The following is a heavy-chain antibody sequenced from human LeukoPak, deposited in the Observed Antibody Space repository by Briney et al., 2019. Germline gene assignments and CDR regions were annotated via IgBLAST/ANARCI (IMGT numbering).Heavy chain of an antibody. CDR2: IRTKAYGGTT. J-gene: IGHJ2*01. Sequence: PGRSLRLSCAASGFTFGDYAMSWVRQAPGKGLEWVGFIRTKAYGGTTEYAASVKGRFTISRDDSKSIAYLQMNSLKTEDTAVYYCTRAQGIVGACGLWGRGTLVTVSS. CDR1: GFTFGDYA. CDR3: TRAQGIVGACGL. D-gene: IGHD1-26*01. V-gene: IGHV3-49*04.